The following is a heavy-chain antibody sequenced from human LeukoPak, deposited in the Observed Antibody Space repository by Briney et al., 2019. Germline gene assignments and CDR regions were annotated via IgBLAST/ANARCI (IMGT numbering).Heavy chain of an antibody. CDR2: ISSSSSYI. Sequence: GGSLRLSCAASGFTFSSYSMNWVRQAPGKGLEWVSSISSSSSYIYYADSVKGRFTISRDNAKNSLYLQMNSLRAEDTAVYYCARDLRGIAALFDYWGQGTLVTVSS. D-gene: IGHD6-13*01. J-gene: IGHJ4*02. V-gene: IGHV3-21*01. CDR1: GFTFSSYS. CDR3: ARDLRGIAALFDY.